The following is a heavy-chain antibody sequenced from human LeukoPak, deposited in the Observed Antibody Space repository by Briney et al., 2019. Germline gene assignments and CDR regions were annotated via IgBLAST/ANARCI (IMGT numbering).Heavy chain of an antibody. Sequence: GGSLRLSCGVSGFTFSSYGMSWVRQAPGKGLEWVSAISGSGGSTYYADSVKGRFTISRDNSKNTLYLQMNSLRAEDTAVYYCAKRDTAMGYYMDVWGKGTTVTISS. CDR3: AKRDTAMGYYMDV. CDR1: GFTFSSYG. D-gene: IGHD5-18*01. J-gene: IGHJ6*03. CDR2: ISGSGGST. V-gene: IGHV3-23*01.